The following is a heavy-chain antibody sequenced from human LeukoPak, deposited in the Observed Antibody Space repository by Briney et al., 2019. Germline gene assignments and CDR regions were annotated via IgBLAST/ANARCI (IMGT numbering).Heavy chain of an antibody. CDR2: IKQDGSEK. CDR3: AKVPSSSWYKGIDY. Sequence: GGSLRLSCAASGFDFSNYWMYWVRQAPGKGLEWVANIKQDGSEKYYVDSVRGRFTISRDNAKNSLSLQMNSLRAEDTAVYYCAKVPSSSWYKGIDYWGQGALVTVSS. CDR1: GFDFSNYW. V-gene: IGHV3-7*03. D-gene: IGHD6-13*01. J-gene: IGHJ4*02.